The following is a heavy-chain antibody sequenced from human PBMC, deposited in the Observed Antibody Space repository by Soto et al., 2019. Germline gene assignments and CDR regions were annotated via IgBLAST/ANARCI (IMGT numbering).Heavy chain of an antibody. Sequence: PGGSLRLSCAASGFTFSSYAMSWVRQAPGKGLEWVSAISGSGGSTYYADSVKGRFTISRDNSKNTLYLQMNSLRAEDTAVYYCAKKHGPPYGDYYYYGMDVWGQGTTVTVSS. D-gene: IGHD4-17*01. CDR3: AKKHGPPYGDYYYYGMDV. CDR1: GFTFSSYA. CDR2: ISGSGGST. V-gene: IGHV3-23*01. J-gene: IGHJ6*02.